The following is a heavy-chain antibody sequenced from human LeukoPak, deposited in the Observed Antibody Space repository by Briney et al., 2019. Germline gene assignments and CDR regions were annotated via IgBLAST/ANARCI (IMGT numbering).Heavy chain of an antibody. J-gene: IGHJ4*02. CDR1: GFTFSDYY. Sequence: GGSLRLSCAASGFTFSDYYMSWIRQNPGKGLEWVSYISSSGSTIYYADSVKGRFTISRDNAKNSLYLQMNSLRAEDTAVYYCARAKRVVVAATPSAYFDYWGQGILVTVSS. CDR3: ARAKRVVVAATPSAYFDY. CDR2: ISSSGSTI. D-gene: IGHD2-15*01. V-gene: IGHV3-11*01.